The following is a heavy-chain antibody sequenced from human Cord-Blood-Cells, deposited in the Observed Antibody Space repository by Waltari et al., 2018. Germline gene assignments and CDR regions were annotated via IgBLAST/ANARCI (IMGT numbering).Heavy chain of an antibody. CDR3: ASGLELGYSYALDAFDI. J-gene: IGHJ3*02. D-gene: IGHD5-18*01. CDR2: IIPIFGTA. Sequence: QVQLVQSGAEVTKPGSSVKVSCKASGGTFSSYAISWVRQAPGQGLEWMGGIIPIFGTANYAQKFQGRVTITADESTSTAYMELSSLRSEDTAVYYCASGLELGYSYALDAFDIWGQGTMVTVSS. CDR1: GGTFSSYA. V-gene: IGHV1-69*01.